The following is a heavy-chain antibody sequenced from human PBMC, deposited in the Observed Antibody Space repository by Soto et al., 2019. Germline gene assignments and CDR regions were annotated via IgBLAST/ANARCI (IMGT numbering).Heavy chain of an antibody. Sequence: EVQLVESGGGLVQPGRSLRLSCAASGFSLDDYAMHWVRQAPGKGLEWVSGISWNSGSIGYADSVKGRFTISRDNAKRSLYLQMTSLRAEDTALYYCAKATNYDFWNGSLDYWGQGTLVTVSS. CDR2: ISWNSGSI. J-gene: IGHJ4*02. CDR3: AKATNYDFWNGSLDY. CDR1: GFSLDDYA. D-gene: IGHD3-3*01. V-gene: IGHV3-9*01.